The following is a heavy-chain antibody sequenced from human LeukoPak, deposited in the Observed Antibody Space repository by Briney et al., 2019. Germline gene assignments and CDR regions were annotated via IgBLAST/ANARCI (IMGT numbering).Heavy chain of an antibody. CDR1: GGSISSYY. D-gene: IGHD3-10*01. Sequence: SGTLSLTCTVSGGSISSYYWSWIRQPAGKGLEWIGRIYTSGSTNYNPSLKSRVTMSVDTSKNQFSLKLSSVTAADTAVYYCARGPFIITMVRGVSWFDPWGQGTLVTVSS. J-gene: IGHJ5*02. CDR2: IYTSGST. CDR3: ARGPFIITMVRGVSWFDP. V-gene: IGHV4-4*07.